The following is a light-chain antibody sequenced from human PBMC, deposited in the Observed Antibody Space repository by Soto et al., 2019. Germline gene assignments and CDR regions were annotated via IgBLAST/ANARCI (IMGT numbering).Light chain of an antibody. Sequence: DIQMTQSPSSLSASVGDRVTITFRASQGISNYLAWYKQKPGKVPRLLIYAASTLRSGVPSRFSGSGSGTDFSRTVTSLQTEDAATYDGHRYDSNPFAFGQGTR. V-gene: IGKV1-27*01. J-gene: IGKJ5*01. CDR1: QGISNY. CDR3: HRYDSNPFA. CDR2: AAS.